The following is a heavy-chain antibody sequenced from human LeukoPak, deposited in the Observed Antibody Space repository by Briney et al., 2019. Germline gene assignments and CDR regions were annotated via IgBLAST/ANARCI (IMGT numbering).Heavy chain of an antibody. D-gene: IGHD6-19*01. CDR2: ISYDGSNK. J-gene: IGHJ4*02. CDR1: GFTFSSYG. Sequence: PGRSLRLSCAASGFTFSSYGMHWVRQAPGKGLEWVAVISYDGSNKYYADSVKGRFTISRDNSKNTLYLQMNSLRAEDTAVYYCAKGSSGFDFDYWGQGTLVTVSS. CDR3: AKGSSGFDFDY. V-gene: IGHV3-30*18.